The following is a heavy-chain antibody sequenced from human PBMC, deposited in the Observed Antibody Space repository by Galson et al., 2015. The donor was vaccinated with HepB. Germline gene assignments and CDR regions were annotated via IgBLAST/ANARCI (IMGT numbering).Heavy chain of an antibody. CDR3: ARLRTLAGTGNWLDL. Sequence: SVKVSCRAPGDTFSSYVTSWVRQAPGQGLEWMGEIDPINDKANYPQKFQDRLTITADKSTSTANMELSRLRSEDTAVYYCARLRTLAGTGNWLDLWGQGTLVTVSS. CDR1: GDTFSSYV. V-gene: IGHV1-69*10. J-gene: IGHJ5*02. D-gene: IGHD1-1*01. CDR2: IDPINDKA.